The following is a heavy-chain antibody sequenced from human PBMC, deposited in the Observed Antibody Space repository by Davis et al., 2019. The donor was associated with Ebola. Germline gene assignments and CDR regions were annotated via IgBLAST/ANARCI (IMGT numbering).Heavy chain of an antibody. V-gene: IGHV1-46*03. CDR2: INPNDGRT. CDR1: GYTFTNYY. Sequence: AASVKVSCKASGYTFTNYYMHWVRQAPGQGLEWMGMINPNDGRTIYAQKFQGRVTVTRDTSTTTVYMDLSSLRSEDTALYYCTTPGGQDSGYEVVDIWGQGTMVTVSS. D-gene: IGHD5-12*01. CDR3: TTPGGQDSGYEVVDI. J-gene: IGHJ3*02.